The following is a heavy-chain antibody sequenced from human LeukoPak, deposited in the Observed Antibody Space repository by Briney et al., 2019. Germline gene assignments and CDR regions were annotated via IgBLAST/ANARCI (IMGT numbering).Heavy chain of an antibody. CDR1: GGSISSYY. V-gene: IGHV4-4*07. D-gene: IGHD3-3*01. CDR2: IYTSGST. J-gene: IGHJ4*02. CDR3: ASEDYDFWSGRQRYYFDY. Sequence: SETLSLTCTVSGGSISSYYWSWIRQPAGKGLEWIGRIYTSGSTNYNPSLKSRVTMSVDTSKNQFSLKLSSVTAADTAVYYCASEDYDFWSGRQRYYFDYWGQGTLVTVSP.